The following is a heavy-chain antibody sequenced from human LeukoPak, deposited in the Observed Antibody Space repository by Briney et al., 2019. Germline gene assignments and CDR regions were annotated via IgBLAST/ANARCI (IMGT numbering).Heavy chain of an antibody. CDR3: ARDADEYSSSSLDY. Sequence: ASVKVSCKASGYTFTGYYMHWVRQAPGQGLEWMGRINPNSGGTNYAQKFQGRVTMTRDTSISTAYMELSRLRSDDTAVYYCARDADEYSSSSLDYWGQGTLVTVSP. J-gene: IGHJ4*02. CDR1: GYTFTGYY. V-gene: IGHV1-2*06. D-gene: IGHD6-6*01. CDR2: INPNSGGT.